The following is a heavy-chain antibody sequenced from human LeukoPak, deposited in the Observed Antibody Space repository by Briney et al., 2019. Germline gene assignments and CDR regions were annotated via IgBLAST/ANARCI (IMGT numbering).Heavy chain of an antibody. CDR2: IIPIFGTA. CDR1: GGTFSSYA. V-gene: IGHV1-69*13. CDR3: ARVRDYGGIGEDY. Sequence: SVKVSCKASGGTFSSYAISWVRQAPGQGLEWMGGIIPIFGTANYAQKFQGRVTITADESTSTAYMELRSLRSDDTAVYYCARVRDYGGIGEDYWGQGTLVTVSS. D-gene: IGHD3-16*01. J-gene: IGHJ4*02.